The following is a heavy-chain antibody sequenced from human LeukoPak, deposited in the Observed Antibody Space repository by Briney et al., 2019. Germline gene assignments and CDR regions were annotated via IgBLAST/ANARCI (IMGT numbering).Heavy chain of an antibody. D-gene: IGHD3-22*01. J-gene: IGHJ4*02. CDR1: GFTFSSYW. Sequence: PGGSLRLSCAASGFTFSSYWMSWVRQAPGKGLEWVANIKQDGSEKYYVDSVKGRFTISRDNAKNSLYLQMNSLRAEDTAVYYCARCFRYYDSSGYYLDYWGQGTLVTVSS. CDR3: ARCFRYYDSSGYYLDY. CDR2: IKQDGSEK. V-gene: IGHV3-7*01.